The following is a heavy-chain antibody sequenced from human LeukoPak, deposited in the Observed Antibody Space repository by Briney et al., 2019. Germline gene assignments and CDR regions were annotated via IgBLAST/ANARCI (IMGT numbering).Heavy chain of an antibody. J-gene: IGHJ4*02. CDR2: IKQDESEK. D-gene: IGHD5-24*01. CDR1: GFTLSTFW. CDR3: ARPRWLQFGPHDS. V-gene: IGHV3-7*01. Sequence: SGGSLRLSCAASGFTLSTFWMSWVRQSPGKGLEWVANIKQDESEKYYVDSVKGRFTISRDNAKNSLYLQMNSLRAEDTAVYYCARPRWLQFGPHDSWGQGTLVTVSS.